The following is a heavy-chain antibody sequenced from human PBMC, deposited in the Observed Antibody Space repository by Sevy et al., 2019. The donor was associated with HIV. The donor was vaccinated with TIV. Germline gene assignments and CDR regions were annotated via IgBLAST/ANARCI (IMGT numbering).Heavy chain of an antibody. D-gene: IGHD6-25*01. V-gene: IGHV3-7*03. CDR1: GFIVSRHW. Sequence: GGSLRLSCVASGFIVSRHWMSWVRQAPGKGLEWVANIKEDGSGKYYVDSVKGRFTISKDNAKNSLYLQMNSLRVEDTAVYFCARESIAAGVEAFDVWGQGTMVTVSS. CDR3: ARESIAAGVEAFDV. J-gene: IGHJ3*01. CDR2: IKEDGSGK.